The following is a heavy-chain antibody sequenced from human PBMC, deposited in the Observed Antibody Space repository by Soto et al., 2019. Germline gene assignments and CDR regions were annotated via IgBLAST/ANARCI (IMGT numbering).Heavy chain of an antibody. CDR2: ISWNSGSI. J-gene: IGHJ3*02. CDR3: AKESGAYDFWSGNAFDI. CDR1: GFTVDDYA. D-gene: IGHD3-3*01. Sequence: GWCLGLSSAASGFTVDDYAMPWFRQDPGKGLEWVSGISWNSGSIGYADSVKGRFTISRDNAKNSLYLQMNSLRAEDTALYYCAKESGAYDFWSGNAFDIWGKGTMVTVSS. V-gene: IGHV3-9*01.